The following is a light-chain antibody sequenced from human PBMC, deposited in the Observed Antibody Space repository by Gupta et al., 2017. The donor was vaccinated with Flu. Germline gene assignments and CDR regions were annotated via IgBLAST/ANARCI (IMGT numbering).Light chain of an antibody. CDR3: QQYETSPRT. V-gene: IGKV3D-20*01. CDR1: RDVRDY. CDR2: EAS. Sequence: EIVLTQSPATVYLSLGEGATLSCGASRDVRDYIAWYQLKPGLAPRLLIYEASRRATGVPGRFSGSGSGRKFTLTLKALEPEDFAVYSCQQYETSPRTFGQGTKVEI. J-gene: IGKJ1*01.